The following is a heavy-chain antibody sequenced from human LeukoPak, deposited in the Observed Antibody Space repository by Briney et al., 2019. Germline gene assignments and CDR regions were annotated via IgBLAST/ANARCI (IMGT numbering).Heavy chain of an antibody. CDR2: INPSGGST. J-gene: IGHJ4*02. Sequence: ASVKVSCKASGYTFTGYYMHWVRQAPGQGLEWMGIINPSGGSTSYAQKFQGRVTMTRDTSTSTVYMELSSLRSEDTAVYYCARPTDPDYDFWSGYPHWGQGTLVTVSS. CDR3: ARPTDPDYDFWSGYPH. CDR1: GYTFTGYY. V-gene: IGHV1-46*03. D-gene: IGHD3-3*01.